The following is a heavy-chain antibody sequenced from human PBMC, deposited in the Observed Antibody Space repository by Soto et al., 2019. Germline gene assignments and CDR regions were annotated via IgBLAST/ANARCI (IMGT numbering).Heavy chain of an antibody. CDR2: IYYSANT. CDR1: GGSVSSYY. CDR3: ARHTVTLPYAMDV. J-gene: IGHJ6*02. V-gene: IGHV4-59*08. Sequence: PSETLSLTCTVSGGSVSSYYWSWIWQPPGKGLEWIGYIYYSANTNYNPSLKSRVTMSVDTSKNQLSLKLSSVTAADTAVFYCARHTVTLPYAMDVWGPGTTVNVSS. D-gene: IGHD4-4*01.